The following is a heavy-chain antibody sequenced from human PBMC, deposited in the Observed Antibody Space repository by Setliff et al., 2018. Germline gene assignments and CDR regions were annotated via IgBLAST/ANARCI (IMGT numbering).Heavy chain of an antibody. CDR3: ARGGYSRFDY. Sequence: GGSLRLSCAASGFTFTIYWMSWVRQAPGKGLEWVANIKQDGSEKYYVDSVKGRFTISRDNAKNSLYLQMNSLRAEDTAVYYCARGGYSRFDYWGQGIMVTVSS. CDR1: GFTFTIYW. V-gene: IGHV3-7*03. J-gene: IGHJ4*02. CDR2: IKQDGSEK. D-gene: IGHD5-18*01.